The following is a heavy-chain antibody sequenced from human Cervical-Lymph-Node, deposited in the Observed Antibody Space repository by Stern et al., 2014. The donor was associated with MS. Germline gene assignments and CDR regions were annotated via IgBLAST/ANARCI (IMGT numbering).Heavy chain of an antibody. D-gene: IGHD3-10*01. J-gene: IGHJ4*02. CDR1: GILFSGAS. CDR2: IRSKTNAYTA. Sequence: VQLVQSGGGLVQPGGSLKLSCAASGILFSGASMHWVRQPSGKGLEWIGRIRSKTNAYTATYTASLKGRFTISRDDSKSTTYLQMNSLKTEDTAVYYCVSDGSGWRNWGQGTLVTVSS. CDR3: VSDGSGWRN. V-gene: IGHV3-73*01.